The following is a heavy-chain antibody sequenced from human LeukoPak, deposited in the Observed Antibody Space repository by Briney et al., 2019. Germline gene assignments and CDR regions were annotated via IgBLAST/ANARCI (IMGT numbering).Heavy chain of an antibody. CDR1: GYTLTELS. CDR3: TTVSDSSGWYYAFDI. D-gene: IGHD6-19*01. CDR2: FDPEDGET. V-gene: IGHV1-24*01. Sequence: ASVKVSCKVSGYTLTELSMHWVRQAPGKGLEWMGGFDPEDGETIYVQKFQGRVTMTEDTSTDTAYMELSSLRSEDTAVYYCTTVSDSSGWYYAFDIWGQGTMVTVSS. J-gene: IGHJ3*02.